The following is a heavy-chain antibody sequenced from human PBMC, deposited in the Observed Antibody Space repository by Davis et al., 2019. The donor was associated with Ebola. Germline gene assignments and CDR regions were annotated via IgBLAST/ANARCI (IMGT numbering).Heavy chain of an antibody. CDR2: IRYDGSTK. Sequence: GESLKISCAASGFTFSTYGMPWVRQAPGKGLEWVAFIRYDGSTKNSADSVKGRFTISRDNSKSTLYLQMNSLRAEDTALYYCGRAGGSGWYIDYWGQGTLVTVSS. D-gene: IGHD6-19*01. V-gene: IGHV3-30*02. CDR1: GFTFSTYG. J-gene: IGHJ4*02. CDR3: GRAGGSGWYIDY.